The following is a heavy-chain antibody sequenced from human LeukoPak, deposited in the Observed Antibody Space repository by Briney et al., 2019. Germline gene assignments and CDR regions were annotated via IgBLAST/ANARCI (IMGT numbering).Heavy chain of an antibody. J-gene: IGHJ4*02. CDR3: AGVRYYDFWSGYPAYYFDY. CDR2: IYYSGST. V-gene: IGHV4-39*01. D-gene: IGHD3-3*01. Sequence: SETLSLTCTVSGGSISSSSYYWGWIRQPPGKGLEWIGSIYYSGSTYYNPSLKSRVTISVDTSKNQFSLKLSSVTAADTAVYYCAGVRYYDFWSGYPAYYFDYWGQGTLVTVSS. CDR1: GGSISSSSYY.